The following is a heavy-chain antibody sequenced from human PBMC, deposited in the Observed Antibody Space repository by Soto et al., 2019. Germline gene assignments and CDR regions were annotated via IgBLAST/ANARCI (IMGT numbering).Heavy chain of an antibody. CDR2: INQDGSRK. Sequence: GGSLRLSCAASGFTLSNFWMHWVRLAPGKGLEWVANINQDGSRKYYVDSVRGRFTISRDNAQNSLYLHMNSLRAEDTGVYYCARALAAADSDWGQGTLVTVSS. CDR1: GFTLSNFW. J-gene: IGHJ4*02. CDR3: ARALAAADSD. D-gene: IGHD6-13*01. V-gene: IGHV3-7*04.